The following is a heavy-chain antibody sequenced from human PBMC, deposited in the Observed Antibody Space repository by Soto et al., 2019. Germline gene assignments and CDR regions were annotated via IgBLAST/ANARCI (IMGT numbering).Heavy chain of an antibody. D-gene: IGHD3-22*01. J-gene: IGHJ6*02. CDR2: IYYSGST. V-gene: IGHV4-39*01. Sequence: QLQLQESGPGLVKPSETLSLTCTVSGGSISSSSYYWGWIRQPPGKGLEWIGSIYYSGSTYYNPSLKSRVTVSVDTSNTLCSLKLRSVTAADTAVYYCASRGIVVVSDYYGMDVWGQGTTVTVSS. CDR3: ASRGIVVVSDYYGMDV. CDR1: GGSISSSSYY.